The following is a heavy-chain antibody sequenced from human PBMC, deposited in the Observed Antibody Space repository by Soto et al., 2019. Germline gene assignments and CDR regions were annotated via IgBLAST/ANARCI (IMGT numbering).Heavy chain of an antibody. CDR1: RYSFSTYG. CDR2: ISAYNNNT. CDR3: ARVSRRVRGMIITGAFDY. Sequence: QVELVQSGAEVKKPGASVKVSCKASRYSFSTYGVSWVRQAPGQGLEWMGWISAYNNNTKYAQQLQGRVTITTDTSASTAYMELRSLRSDDTAVYYCARVSRRVRGMIITGAFDYWGQGTLVTVSS. D-gene: IGHD3-10*01. J-gene: IGHJ4*02. V-gene: IGHV1-18*04.